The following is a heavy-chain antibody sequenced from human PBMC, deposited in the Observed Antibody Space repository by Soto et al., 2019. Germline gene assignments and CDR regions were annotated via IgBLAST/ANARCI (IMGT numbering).Heavy chain of an antibody. Sequence: GASVKVSCKASGYTLTSYAMHWVRQSPGQRLEWMGWINAGNGNTKYSQKFQGRVTITRDTSASTAYMELSSRRSEDTAVYYCARGRSSYCSGGSYYSFPRRGYWFDPWGQGTLVTVS. CDR3: ARGRSSYCSGGSYYSFPRRGYWFDP. CDR1: GYTLTSYA. CDR2: INAGNGNT. J-gene: IGHJ5*02. D-gene: IGHD2-15*01. V-gene: IGHV1-3*01.